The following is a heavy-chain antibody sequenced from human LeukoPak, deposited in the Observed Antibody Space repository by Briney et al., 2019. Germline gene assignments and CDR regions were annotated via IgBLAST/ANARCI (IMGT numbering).Heavy chain of an antibody. CDR2: IYYSGST. D-gene: IGHD3-10*01. J-gene: IGHJ6*03. CDR3: ARVGGGSGSYYYYYYMDV. V-gene: IGHV4-39*07. CDR1: GGSISSSSYY. Sequence: SETLSLTCTVSGGSISSSSYYWGWIRQPPGKGLEWIGSIYYSGSTYYNPSLKSRVTISVDTSKNQFSLKLSSVTAADTAVYYCARVGGGSGSYYYYYYMDVWGKGTTVTVSS.